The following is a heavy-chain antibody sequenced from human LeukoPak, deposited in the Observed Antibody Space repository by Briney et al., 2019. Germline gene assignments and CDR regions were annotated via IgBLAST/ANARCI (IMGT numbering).Heavy chain of an antibody. CDR1: GHNFFSYW. V-gene: IGHV5-51*01. J-gene: IGHJ4*02. CDR2: IYPGDSDT. D-gene: IGHD3-10*01. Sequence: GESLKISCKGSGHNFFSYWIAWVRQMPGQGLEWMGIIYPGDSDTRYSPSFEGQITISADRTTTTAYLQWSSLKASDTAIYYCARRHNYGSESYSFFDLWGQGTLVTVSS. CDR3: ARRHNYGSESYSFFDL.